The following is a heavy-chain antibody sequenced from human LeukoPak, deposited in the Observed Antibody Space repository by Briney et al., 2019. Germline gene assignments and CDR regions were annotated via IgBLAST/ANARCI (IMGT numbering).Heavy chain of an antibody. CDR3: ARVGYCSSTSCYLPKYYYYVDV. Sequence: SETLSLTCTVSGGSISSGSYYWSWIRQPAGRGLEWIGRIHTSGSTNYNPSLKSRVTISVDTSKNQFSLKLSSVTAADTAVYYCARVGYCSSTSCYLPKYYYYVDVWGKGTTVTVSS. J-gene: IGHJ6*03. D-gene: IGHD2-2*01. CDR2: IHTSGST. V-gene: IGHV4-61*02. CDR1: GGSISSGSYY.